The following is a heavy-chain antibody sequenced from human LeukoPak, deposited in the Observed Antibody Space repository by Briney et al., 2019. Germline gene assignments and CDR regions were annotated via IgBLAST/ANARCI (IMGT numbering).Heavy chain of an antibody. J-gene: IGHJ5*02. V-gene: IGHV3-30*02. CDR3: ARDLGQYYDTSDNWFDP. Sequence: GGSLRLSCAASGFTFSSYGMHWVRQAPGKGLEWVAFIHYDGTNEYYADSVKGRFTISRDNAKNSLCLQMNSLRAEDTAVYYCARDLGQYYDTSDNWFDPWGQGTLVTVSS. CDR2: IHYDGTNE. D-gene: IGHD3-22*01. CDR1: GFTFSSYG.